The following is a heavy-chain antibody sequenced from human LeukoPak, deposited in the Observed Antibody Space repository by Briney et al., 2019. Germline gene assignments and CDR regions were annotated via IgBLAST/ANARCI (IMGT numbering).Heavy chain of an antibody. Sequence: GGSLRLSCAASGFTFSNYWMSWVRQAPGKGLEWVANIKEDGSEKYYVDSVKGRFTISRDDAKNSLSLQVNSLSAEDTAVYYCARSRSGYYEDYWGQGTLVTVSS. CDR2: IKEDGSEK. D-gene: IGHD3-22*01. CDR1: GFTFSNYW. J-gene: IGHJ4*02. CDR3: ARSRSGYYEDY. V-gene: IGHV3-7*01.